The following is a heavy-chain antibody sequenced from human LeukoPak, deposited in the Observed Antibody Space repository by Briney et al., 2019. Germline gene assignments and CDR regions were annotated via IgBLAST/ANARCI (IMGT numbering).Heavy chain of an antibody. CDR2: IRNDRIT. J-gene: IGHJ4*02. CDR1: GLTFSDAW. CDR3: TWMATIFTVDY. D-gene: IGHD5-12*01. Sequence: PGGSLRLSCVLSGLTFSDAWMSWVRQAPGKGLEWVGRIRNDRITDYAAPVQGRFSISRDNSKDTFYLQMNSLRTEDTGMYFCTWMATIFTVDYWGQGTLVTVSS. V-gene: IGHV3-15*01.